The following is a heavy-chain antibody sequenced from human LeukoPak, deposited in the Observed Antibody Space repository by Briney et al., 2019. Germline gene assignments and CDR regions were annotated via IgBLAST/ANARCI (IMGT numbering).Heavy chain of an antibody. CDR3: ARAPSEIGGYYPEYFRH. CDR1: GFTFSTYW. J-gene: IGHJ1*01. V-gene: IGHV3-74*01. CDR2: IKGDGST. D-gene: IGHD3-22*01. Sequence: PGGSLRLSCAASGFTFSTYWMHWVRQAPGKGLVWVSRIKGDGSTNYADSVKGRFTISRDSAKNTVSLQMNSLRPEDTGVYYCARAPSEIGGYYPEYFRHWGQGTLVTVSS.